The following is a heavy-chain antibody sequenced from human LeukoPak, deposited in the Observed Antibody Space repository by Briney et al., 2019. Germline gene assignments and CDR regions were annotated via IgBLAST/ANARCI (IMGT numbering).Heavy chain of an antibody. CDR2: IYSGGST. Sequence: GGSLRLSCAASGFTVGSNTMSWVRQAPGKGLEWVSIIYSGGSTSYADSVKGRFTISRDNSKNTLYLQMNSLRTEDMAVYYCARGGSYFDISGYYFYWGQGTPVTVSS. V-gene: IGHV3-66*01. CDR3: ARGGSYFDISGYYFY. CDR1: GFTVGSNT. D-gene: IGHD3-22*01. J-gene: IGHJ4*02.